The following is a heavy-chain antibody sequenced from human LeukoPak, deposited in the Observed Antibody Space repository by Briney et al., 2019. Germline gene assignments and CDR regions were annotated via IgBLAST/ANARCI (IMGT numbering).Heavy chain of an antibody. D-gene: IGHD3-10*01. CDR2: IIPVFGTA. CDR1: GGTFSSYA. V-gene: IGHV1-69*05. J-gene: IGHJ6*03. Sequence: ASVKVSCKASGGTFSSYAISWVRQAPGQGLEWMGGIIPVFGTAKYAQKFQGRVTMTTDTSTSTAYMELRSLRSDDTAVYYCARDLHRVVVRGVPHYYYYMDVWGKGTTVTISS. CDR3: ARDLHRVVVRGVPHYYYYMDV.